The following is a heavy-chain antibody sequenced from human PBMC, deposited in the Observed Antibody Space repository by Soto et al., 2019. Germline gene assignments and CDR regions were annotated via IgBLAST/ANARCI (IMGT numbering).Heavy chain of an antibody. D-gene: IGHD3-22*01. CDR1: GFTVSSNY. CDR2: IYSVGST. V-gene: IGHV3-66*01. CDR3: ARDRVNSSGYYFDY. Sequence: LRLSCAASGFTVSSNYMSWVRQAPGKGLEWVSVIYSVGSTYYADSVKGRFTISRDNSKNTLYLQMNSLRAEDTAVYYCARDRVNSSGYYFDYWGQGNLVTVS. J-gene: IGHJ4*02.